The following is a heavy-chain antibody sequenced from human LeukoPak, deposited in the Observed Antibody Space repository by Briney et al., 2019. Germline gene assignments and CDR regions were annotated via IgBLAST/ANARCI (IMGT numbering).Heavy chain of an antibody. CDR2: IKQDGSEK. D-gene: IGHD3-16*01. J-gene: IGHJ4*02. CDR3: ARDSPGGYFDY. V-gene: IGHV3-7*03. CDR1: GFTFSSYW. Sequence: GGYLRLSCAASGFTFSSYWMSWVRQAPGKGLEWVANIKQDGSEKYYVDSVKGRFTISRDNAKNSLYLQMNSLRAEDTAVYYCARDSPGGYFDYWGQGTLVTVSS.